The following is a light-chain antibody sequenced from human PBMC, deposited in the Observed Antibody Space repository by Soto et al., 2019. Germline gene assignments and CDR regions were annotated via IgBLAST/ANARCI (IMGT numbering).Light chain of an antibody. CDR3: QQYGGSPLT. CDR2: GAS. V-gene: IGKV3-20*01. J-gene: IGKJ4*01. Sequence: EIVLTQSPGTLSLSPGDTATLSCRASQSVPTNYLAWYQQKPGQAPSLLIYGASRRATSIPDRFSGSGSGTDFTLTIRLEPEDFAVYYCQQYGGSPLTFGGGTKVEI. CDR1: QSVPTNY.